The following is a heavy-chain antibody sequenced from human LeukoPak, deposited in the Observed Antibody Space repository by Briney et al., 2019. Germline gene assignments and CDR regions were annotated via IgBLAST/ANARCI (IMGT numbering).Heavy chain of an antibody. J-gene: IGHJ4*02. Sequence: PGGSLRLSCAASGFTFSSYAMSWVRQAPGKGLEWVSAISGSGGSTYYADSVKGRFTISRDNSKNTLYLQMNSLRAEDTAVYHCAKVRGGYYKTNPPDYWGQGTLVTVSS. V-gene: IGHV3-23*01. CDR1: GFTFSSYA. D-gene: IGHD3-22*01. CDR2: ISGSGGST. CDR3: AKVRGGYYKTNPPDY.